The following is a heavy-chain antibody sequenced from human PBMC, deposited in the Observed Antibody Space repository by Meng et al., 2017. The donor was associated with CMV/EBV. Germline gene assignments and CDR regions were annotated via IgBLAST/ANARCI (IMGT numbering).Heavy chain of an antibody. Sequence: GEPLKISGAASGFTFSIYWMTWVRQAPGKGLEWVANIKVDGSDKYYVDSVKGRFTISRDNAKNSVYLQMNSLRAEDTAVYYCARDTLSTVTTVPHYGMDVWGQGTTVTVSS. CDR1: GFTFSIYW. J-gene: IGHJ6*02. D-gene: IGHD4-11*01. CDR3: ARDTLSTVTTVPHYGMDV. CDR2: IKVDGSDK. V-gene: IGHV3-7*01.